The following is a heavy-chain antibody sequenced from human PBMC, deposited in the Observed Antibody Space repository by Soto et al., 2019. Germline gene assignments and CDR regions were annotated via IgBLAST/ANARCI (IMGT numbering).Heavy chain of an antibody. D-gene: IGHD3-22*01. Sequence: LRISCTASGFTPSTCSMNWVRQAPAKGLEWVSYISSSSGTIYYADSVKGRFTISRDNAKSSLYLQMNSLRDEDTAVYYCARDDSSGYYHVYFDYWGQGT. CDR1: GFTPSTCS. J-gene: IGHJ4*02. V-gene: IGHV3-48*02. CDR3: ARDDSSGYYHVYFDY. CDR2: ISSSSGTI.